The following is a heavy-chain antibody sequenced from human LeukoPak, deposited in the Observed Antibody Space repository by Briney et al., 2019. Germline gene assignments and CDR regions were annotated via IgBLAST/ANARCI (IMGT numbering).Heavy chain of an antibody. CDR2: IYAGGST. CDR3: ARDRGRD. CDR1: GFTVSNNY. V-gene: IGHV3-53*01. D-gene: IGHD3-16*01. Sequence: GGSLRLSCAASGFTVSNNYVSWVRQAPGKGLEWLSVIYAGGSTYYTDSVKGRFTISRDNSKNTVYFQMNSLRAEDTAVYYCARDRGRDWGQGTLVTASS. J-gene: IGHJ4*02.